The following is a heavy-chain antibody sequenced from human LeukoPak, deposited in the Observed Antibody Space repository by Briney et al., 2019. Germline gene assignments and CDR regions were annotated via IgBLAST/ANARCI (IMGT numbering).Heavy chain of an antibody. V-gene: IGHV4-38-2*02. CDR1: VYSISSGYY. J-gene: IGHJ4*02. CDR2: IYHSGST. Sequence: SETLSLTCTVSVYSISSGYYWGWIRQPPGKGLEWIGSIYHSGSTYDNPSLKSRVTISVDTSKNQFSLKLNSVTAADTAVYYCARVASSGYWHYFDSWGQGILVTVSS. CDR3: ARVASSGYWHYFDS. D-gene: IGHD3-22*01.